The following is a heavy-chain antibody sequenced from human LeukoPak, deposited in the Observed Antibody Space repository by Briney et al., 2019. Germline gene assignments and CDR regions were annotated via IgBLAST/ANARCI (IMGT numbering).Heavy chain of an antibody. CDR2: SYYTGST. CDR1: GDSTTSHTYY. V-gene: IGHV4-39*01. J-gene: IGHJ4*02. CDR3: ARHLYSSTRNPTFDY. D-gene: IGHD5-18*01. Sequence: SETLSLTCTVSGDSTTSHTYYWGWIRQPPGKGLEWLGSSYYTGSTYYNPSLESRVTISPDTSKNQFSLKLSSVTVADTAIYYCARHLYSSTRNPTFDYWGQGTRVTVSS.